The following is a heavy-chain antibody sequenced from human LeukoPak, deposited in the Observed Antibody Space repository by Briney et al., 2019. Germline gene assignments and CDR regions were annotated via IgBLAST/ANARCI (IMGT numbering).Heavy chain of an antibody. D-gene: IGHD2-21*02. Sequence: SETLSLTCTVSGDSMSTYYWSWIRQPPGKGLEWIGYIYNSGSTNFNPSLKSRVTISVDTSKEQFSLKLNSLTAADTAVYYCARGLTEYCGGDCYSDAFDIWGQGTMVTVSS. J-gene: IGHJ3*02. CDR3: ARGLTEYCGGDCYSDAFDI. CDR2: IYNSGST. V-gene: IGHV4-59*01. CDR1: GDSMSTYY.